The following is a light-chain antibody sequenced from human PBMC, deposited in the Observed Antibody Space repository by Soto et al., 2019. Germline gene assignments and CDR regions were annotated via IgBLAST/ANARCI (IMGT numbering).Light chain of an antibody. CDR3: QQRKHWPPIT. Sequence: EVESTQSPATLSLSPGETATLSCRASQSVDKFLAWYQQRPGQPPRLLTFDSSNRATGVPVRFSGSGSGTVFTLTIGSLEPEDSAVYYCQQRKHWPPITFGQGTRLEIK. J-gene: IGKJ5*01. CDR2: DSS. V-gene: IGKV3-11*01. CDR1: QSVDKF.